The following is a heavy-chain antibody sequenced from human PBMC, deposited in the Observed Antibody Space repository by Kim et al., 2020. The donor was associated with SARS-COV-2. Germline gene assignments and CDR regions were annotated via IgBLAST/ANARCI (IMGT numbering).Heavy chain of an antibody. CDR1: GFTFSDSY. Sequence: GGSLRLSCAASGFTFSDSYMNWIRQAPGKGLEWVSFISPSGDTTFYSDSVKGRFTISRDNAKNSLYLQMNSLRVDDTAIYYCAKAGRGYNAFEFWGQGTLLTVSS. CDR2: ISPSGDTT. V-gene: IGHV3-11*01. CDR3: AKAGRGYNAFEF. D-gene: IGHD5-12*01. J-gene: IGHJ4*02.